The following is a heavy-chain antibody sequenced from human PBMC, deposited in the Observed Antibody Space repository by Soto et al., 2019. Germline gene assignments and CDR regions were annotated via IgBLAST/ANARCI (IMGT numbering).Heavy chain of an antibody. CDR1: GYTFTSYG. J-gene: IGHJ4*02. CDR3: ARVFRIAAAGTEGFGY. D-gene: IGHD6-13*01. Sequence: QVQLVQSGAEVKKPGASVKVSCKASGYTFTSYGISWVRQAPGQGLEWMGWISAYNGNTNYAQKLQGRVTMTTDTTTSTAYMELGSPRSDDTAVYYCARVFRIAAAGTEGFGYWGQGTLVTVSS. CDR2: ISAYNGNT. V-gene: IGHV1-18*01.